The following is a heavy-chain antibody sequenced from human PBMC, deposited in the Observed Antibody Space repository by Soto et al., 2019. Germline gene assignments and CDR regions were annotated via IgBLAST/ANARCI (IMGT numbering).Heavy chain of an antibody. D-gene: IGHD3-3*01. J-gene: IGHJ4*02. Sequence: SLRLSGAGAGFTFSSWGMHWVRQAPGKGLEWVAVIWYDGSNKYYADSVKGRFTISRDNSKNTLYLQMNSLRAEDMAVYYCARVTIFGVSDLGYWGQGTLVTVSS. V-gene: IGHV3-33*01. CDR1: GFTFSSWG. CDR3: ARVTIFGVSDLGY. CDR2: IWYDGSNK.